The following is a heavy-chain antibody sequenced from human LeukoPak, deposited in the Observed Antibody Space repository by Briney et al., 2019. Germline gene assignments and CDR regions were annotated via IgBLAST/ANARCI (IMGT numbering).Heavy chain of an antibody. CDR3: ARDYYDILTGLCYFDY. D-gene: IGHD3-9*01. CDR2: IYSGGST. V-gene: IGHV3-66*02. CDR1: GFTFRINY. J-gene: IGHJ4*02. Sequence: GGSLRLSCALSGFTFRINYMSWVRQAPGKGLEWVSVIYSGGSTYYADSVKGRFTISTDNSKNTLYLQMNSLRAEDTAVYYCARDYYDILTGLCYFDYWGQGTLVTVSS.